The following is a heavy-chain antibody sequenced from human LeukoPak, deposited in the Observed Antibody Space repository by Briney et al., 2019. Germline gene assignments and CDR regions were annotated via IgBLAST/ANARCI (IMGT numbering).Heavy chain of an antibody. D-gene: IGHD2-15*01. CDR3: ARSIGRYCSGGSCYYFDY. CDR2: IYPGDSDT. Sequence: PGESLKISCKGSGYSFTSYWIGWVRQMPGKGLEWMGIIYPGDSDTRYSPSFQGQVTISADKSISTAYLQWSSLKASDTAMYYCARSIGRYCSGGSCYYFDYWGQGTLVTVSS. CDR1: GYSFTSYW. J-gene: IGHJ4*02. V-gene: IGHV5-51*01.